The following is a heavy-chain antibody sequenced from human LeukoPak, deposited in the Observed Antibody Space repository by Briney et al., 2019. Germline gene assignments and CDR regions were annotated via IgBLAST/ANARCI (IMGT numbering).Heavy chain of an antibody. V-gene: IGHV3-11*04. J-gene: IGHJ4*02. CDR1: GFTFTDYY. Sequence: PGGSLRLSCAASGFTFTDYYMCWVRQAPGKGLEWVSYISPSETTINYADSVKGRFTISRDNAKNSLYLQMNSLRAEDTAVYYCARGRQWLDHWGQGTLVTVSS. D-gene: IGHD6-19*01. CDR2: ISPSETTI. CDR3: ARGRQWLDH.